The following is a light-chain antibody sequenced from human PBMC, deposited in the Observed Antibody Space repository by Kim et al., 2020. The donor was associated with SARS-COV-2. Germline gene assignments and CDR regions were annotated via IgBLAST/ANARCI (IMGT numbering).Light chain of an antibody. CDR1: ANVSIS. CDR3: QLPVNSIPALT. CDR2: AAS. J-gene: IGKJ4*01. Sequence: PGESATLSCPAAANVSISLASYQQTPGQGPGLLLYAASIRPAGIPDRSSGSGAGAGLTLTFRSLSPEDFVVYYCQLPVNSIPALTLGAGTKVYIK. V-gene: IGKV3D-11*02.